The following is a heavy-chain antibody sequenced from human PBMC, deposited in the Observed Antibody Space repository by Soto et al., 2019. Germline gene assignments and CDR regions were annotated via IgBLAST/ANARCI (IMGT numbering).Heavy chain of an antibody. CDR1: GYTFTSYY. J-gene: IGHJ6*02. V-gene: IGHV1-46*01. Sequence: ASVKVSCKASGYTFTSYYMHWVRQAPGQGLEWMGIINPSGGSTSYAQKFQGRVTMTRDTSTSTVYMELSSLRSEDTAVYYCARSRDIMITFGGVIVKDYYYGMDVWGQGTTVTVSS. D-gene: IGHD3-16*02. CDR3: ARSRDIMITFGGVIVKDYYYGMDV. CDR2: INPSGGST.